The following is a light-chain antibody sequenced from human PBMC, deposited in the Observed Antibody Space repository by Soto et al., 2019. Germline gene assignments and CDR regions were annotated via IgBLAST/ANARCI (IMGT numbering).Light chain of an antibody. J-gene: IGKJ1*01. CDR2: GAS. V-gene: IGKV3-15*01. CDR3: QQYNNWPWK. CDR1: QSVSSN. Sequence: EIVMTHSPATLSVSPWERATLSCRASQSVSSNLAWYQQKPGQAPRLLIYGASTRATGIPARFSGSGSGTEFTLTISSLQSEDFAVYYCQQYNNWPWKFGQGTKVDI.